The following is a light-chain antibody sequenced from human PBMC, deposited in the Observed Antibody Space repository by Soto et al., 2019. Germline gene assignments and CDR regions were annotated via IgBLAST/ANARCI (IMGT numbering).Light chain of an antibody. CDR2: AAS. V-gene: IGKV1-8*01. CDR3: QQYYRDHPT. Sequence: AIRMTQSPSSFSASTGDRVTITCRASQGISSYLAWYQQKPGKAPKLLIYAASTLQSGVPSRFSGSGSGTDFTLTISCLQSEDFATYYCQQYYRDHPTFGQGTKV. CDR1: QGISSY. J-gene: IGKJ1*01.